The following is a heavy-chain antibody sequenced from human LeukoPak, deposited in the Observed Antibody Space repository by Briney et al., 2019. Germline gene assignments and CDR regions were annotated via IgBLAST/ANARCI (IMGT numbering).Heavy chain of an antibody. CDR2: ISSNGGST. J-gene: IGHJ4*02. Sequence: GGSLRLSCAASGFTFSSYAMHWVRQAPGKGLEYVSGISSNGGSTFYANSVKGRFTISRDNSKNTVYLEMKSLRVEDTAIYYCAKGQELDDGVFESWGQGTLVTVSS. V-gene: IGHV3-64*01. CDR1: GFTFSSYA. D-gene: IGHD1-1*01. CDR3: AKGQELDDGVFES.